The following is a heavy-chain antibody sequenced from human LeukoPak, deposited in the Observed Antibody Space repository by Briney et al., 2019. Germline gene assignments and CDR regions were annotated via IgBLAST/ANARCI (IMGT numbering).Heavy chain of an antibody. CDR1: GFTFDDYA. CDR3: AKDTSSPLAHPVAFDI. Sequence: GGSLRLSCAASGFTFDDYAMHWVRQAPGKGLEWVSGISWNSGSIGYADSAKGRFTISRDNAKNSLYLQMNSLRAEDMALYYCAKDTSSPLAHPVAFDIWGQGTMVTVSS. D-gene: IGHD2-15*01. V-gene: IGHV3-9*03. J-gene: IGHJ3*02. CDR2: ISWNSGSI.